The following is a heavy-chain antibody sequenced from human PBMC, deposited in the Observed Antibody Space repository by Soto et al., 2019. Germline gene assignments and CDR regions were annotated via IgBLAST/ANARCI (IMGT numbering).Heavy chain of an antibody. J-gene: IGHJ6*02. Sequence: ASVKVSCKASGGTFSSYAISWVRQAPGQGLEWMGGIIPIFGTANYAQKFQGRVTITADESTSTAYMELSSLRSEDTAVYYCAREGHGITMVRGPDVSGQGTTVTVSS. CDR3: AREGHGITMVRGPDV. CDR2: IIPIFGTA. D-gene: IGHD3-10*01. CDR1: GGTFSSYA. V-gene: IGHV1-69*13.